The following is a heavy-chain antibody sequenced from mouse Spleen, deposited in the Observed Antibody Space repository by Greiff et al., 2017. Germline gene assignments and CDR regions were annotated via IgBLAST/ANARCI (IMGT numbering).Heavy chain of an antibody. V-gene: IGHV5-9-2*01. CDR3: ASYYGSFDY. CDR1: GFTFSSYG. Sequence: DVMLVESGGGLVKPGGSLKLSCAASGFTFSSYGMSWVRQTPEKRLEWVATISGGGSYTYYPDSVKGRFTISRDNAKNNLYLQMSSLRSEDTALYYCASYYGSFDYWGQGTTLTVSS. CDR2: ISGGGSYT. D-gene: IGHD2-2*01. J-gene: IGHJ2*01.